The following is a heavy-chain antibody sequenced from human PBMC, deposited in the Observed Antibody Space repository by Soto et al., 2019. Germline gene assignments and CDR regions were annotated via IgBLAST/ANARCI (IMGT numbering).Heavy chain of an antibody. CDR3: ASGFWGCSGGSCYSGAALYNWFDP. J-gene: IGHJ5*02. V-gene: IGHV1-18*01. CDR2: ISAYNGNT. CDR1: GYTFTSYG. D-gene: IGHD2-15*01. Sequence: ASVKVSCKASGYTFTSYGISWVRQAPGQGLEWMGWISAYNGNTNYAQKFQGRVTITADESTSTAYMELSSLRSEDTAVYYCASGFWGCSGGSCYSGAALYNWFDPWGQGTLVTVSS.